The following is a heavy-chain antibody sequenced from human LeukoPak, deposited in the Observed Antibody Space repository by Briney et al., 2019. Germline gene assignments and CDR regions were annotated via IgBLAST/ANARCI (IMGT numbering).Heavy chain of an antibody. CDR3: ARKSRIAVAGTEFDY. CDR2: IYYSGST. J-gene: IGHJ4*02. CDR1: GYSISSGYY. V-gene: IGHV4-38-2*02. D-gene: IGHD6-19*01. Sequence: SETLSLTCTVSGYSISSGYYWGWIRQPPGKGLEWIGSIYYSGSTYYNPSLKSRVTISVDTSKNQFSLKLSSVTAADTAVYYCARKSRIAVAGTEFDYWGQGTLVTVSS.